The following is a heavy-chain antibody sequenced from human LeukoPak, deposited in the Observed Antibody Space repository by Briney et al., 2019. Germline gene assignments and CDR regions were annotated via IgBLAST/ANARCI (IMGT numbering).Heavy chain of an antibody. V-gene: IGHV3-66*01. CDR1: GFTVNTNH. J-gene: IGHJ4*02. CDR2: FYNGGST. D-gene: IGHD5-18*01. Sequence: PGGSLRLSCAASGFTVNTNHMHWVRQAPGKGLEWVSTFYNGGSTYYLDSVKGRFTISRDSFKNTLYLQMNSMRAEDAAVYYCARDRDGDTAMDLWGQGTLVTVSS. CDR3: ARDRDGDTAMDL.